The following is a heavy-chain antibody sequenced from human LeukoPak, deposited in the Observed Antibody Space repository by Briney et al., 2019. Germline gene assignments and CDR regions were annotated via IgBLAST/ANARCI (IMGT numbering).Heavy chain of an antibody. V-gene: IGHV1-2*06. D-gene: IGHD3-22*01. J-gene: IGHJ3*02. CDR1: GYTFTGYY. CDR3: ARDYYYDSSGYYYWGGGAFDI. Sequence: ASVKVSCKASGYTFTGYYMHWVRQAPGQGLEWMGRINPNSGGTNYAQKFQGRVTTTRDTSISTAYMELSRLRSDDTAVYYCARDYYYDSSGYYYWGGGAFDIWGQGTMVTVSS. CDR2: INPNSGGT.